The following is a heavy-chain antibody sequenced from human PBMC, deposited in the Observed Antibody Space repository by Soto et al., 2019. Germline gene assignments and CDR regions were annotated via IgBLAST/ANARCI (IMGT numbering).Heavy chain of an antibody. CDR2: INHSGST. J-gene: IGHJ5*02. CDR1: GGSFIGYY. CDR3: ARGGGGQQPINHNWFDP. V-gene: IGHV4-34*01. D-gene: IGHD6-13*01. Sequence: SETLSLTCAVYGGSFIGYYWRWIRQPPGKGLEWIGEINHSGSTNYNPSLKSRVTISVDTSKNQFSLKLSSVTAADTAVYYCARGGGGQQPINHNWFDPWGEGTLVTVSS.